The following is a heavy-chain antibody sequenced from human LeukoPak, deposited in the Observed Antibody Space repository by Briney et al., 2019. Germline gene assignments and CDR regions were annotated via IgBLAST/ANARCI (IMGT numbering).Heavy chain of an antibody. Sequence: SETLSLTCAVSGGSISSSNYWSWIRQPPGKGLEWIGYIYHSGSTKYNPSLKSRVTISVDTSKNQFSLKLSSVTAADTAVYYCARDGYSGNDGLWGQGTLVTVSS. V-gene: IGHV4-61*01. CDR2: IYHSGST. CDR1: GGSISSSNY. CDR3: ARDGYSGNDGL. J-gene: IGHJ4*02. D-gene: IGHD5-12*01.